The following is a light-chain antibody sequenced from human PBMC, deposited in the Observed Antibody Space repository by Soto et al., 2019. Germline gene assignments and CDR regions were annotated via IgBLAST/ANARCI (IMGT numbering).Light chain of an antibody. CDR1: GSNIGSNM. J-gene: IGLJ3*02. Sequence: QSVLTQPPSVSAAPGQKVTISCSGRGSNIGSNMVSWYQQLPGTAPRLLIYDNDNRPSGIPDRFSGSRSGTSATLGITALQTGDEADYYCGTWDSALSAVVFGGGTKVTVL. CDR2: DND. CDR3: GTWDSALSAVV. V-gene: IGLV1-51*01.